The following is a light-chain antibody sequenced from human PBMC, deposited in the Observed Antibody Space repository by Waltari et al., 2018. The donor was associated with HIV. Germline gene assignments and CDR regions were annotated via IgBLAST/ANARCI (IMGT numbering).Light chain of an antibody. J-gene: IGLJ3*02. V-gene: IGLV6-57*04. CDR1: SGSIASNY. CDR3: QSYDSSKV. CDR2: EEN. Sequence: NFMLTQPHSVSESPGKTVTISCTRSSGSIASNYVQWYQQRPGSAPTTVIYEENQRPSWVPDRFSGSIDSSSNSAALTISGLKTEDEADYYCQSYDSSKVFGGGTKLTVL.